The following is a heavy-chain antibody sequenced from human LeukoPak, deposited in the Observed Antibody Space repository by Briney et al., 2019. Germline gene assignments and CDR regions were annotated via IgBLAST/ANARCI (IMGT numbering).Heavy chain of an antibody. V-gene: IGHV3-21*01. CDR3: AREYCSGGGCYSGWFDP. CDR1: GFTFSSYS. J-gene: IGHJ5*02. Sequence: GGSLRLSCAASGFTFSSYSMNWVRQAPGKGLEWVSSISSSSSYIYYADSVKGRFTISRDNSKNTLYLQMNSLRAEDTAVYYCAREYCSGGGCYSGWFDPWGQGTLVTVSS. CDR2: ISSSSSYI. D-gene: IGHD2-15*01.